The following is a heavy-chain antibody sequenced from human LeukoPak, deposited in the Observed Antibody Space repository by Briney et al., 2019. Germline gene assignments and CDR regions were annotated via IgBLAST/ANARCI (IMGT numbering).Heavy chain of an antibody. D-gene: IGHD5-24*01. V-gene: IGHV3-64*04. CDR2: ISSNGGST. Sequence: PGGSLRLSCSASGFTFSSYAMHWVRQAPGKGLEYVSAISSNGGSTYYADSVKGRFTISRDNSKNTLYLQMNSLRAEDTAVYYCAKEMRWLQTKNWFDPWGQGTLVTVSS. J-gene: IGHJ5*02. CDR1: GFTFSSYA. CDR3: AKEMRWLQTKNWFDP.